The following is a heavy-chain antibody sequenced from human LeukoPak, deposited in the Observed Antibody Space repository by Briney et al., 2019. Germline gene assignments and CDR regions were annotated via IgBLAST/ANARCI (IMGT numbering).Heavy chain of an antibody. V-gene: IGHV3-23*01. Sequence: GGSLRLSCAASGFTFSSYAMSWLRQAPGKGREGGSAISGSGGSRYYAGSVNGRLTISRDNSKNTLYLQMTGLRAAEPAVYYCAKDSGWGATNFDYWGQGTLVTVSS. CDR2: ISGSGGSR. CDR3: AKDSGWGATNFDY. D-gene: IGHD1-26*01. J-gene: IGHJ4*02. CDR1: GFTFSSYA.